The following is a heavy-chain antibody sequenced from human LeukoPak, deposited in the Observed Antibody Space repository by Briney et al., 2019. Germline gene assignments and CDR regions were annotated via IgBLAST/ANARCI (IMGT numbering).Heavy chain of an antibody. D-gene: IGHD3-10*02. CDR3: ASFVRKGLRDY. J-gene: IGHJ4*02. V-gene: IGHV4-39*01. Sequence: SETLSLTCTVSGGPISSSPYYWGWIRQAPGKGLEWIGSIDYRGSTHHNPSLKSRVTISVDTSENQFSVRMSSVTAADTAVYYCASFVRKGLRDYWGQGTLVTVSS. CDR2: IDYRGST. CDR1: GGPISSSPYY.